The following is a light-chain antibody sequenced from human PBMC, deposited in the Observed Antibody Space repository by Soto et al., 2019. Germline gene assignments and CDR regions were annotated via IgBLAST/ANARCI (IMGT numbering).Light chain of an antibody. Sequence: EIVLTQSPGTLSLSPGQRATLSCRASESISRDYLAWYQQRLGQAPRLLIYGASSGATGIPDRFSGSGSGTDFTLTISRLEPEDFAVYYCQQYGSSPPRTFGQGTKVDIK. V-gene: IGKV3-20*01. J-gene: IGKJ1*01. CDR3: QQYGSSPPRT. CDR1: ESISRDY. CDR2: GAS.